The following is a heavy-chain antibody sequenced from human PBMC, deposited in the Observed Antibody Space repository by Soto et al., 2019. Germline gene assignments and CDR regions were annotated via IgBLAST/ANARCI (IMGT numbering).Heavy chain of an antibody. CDR3: VTDHDDKGFGAY. CDR1: GFTFTSYW. V-gene: IGHV3-7*04. CDR2: INQEGSEK. D-gene: IGHD3-22*01. J-gene: IGHJ4*02. Sequence: EVQLVESGGGLVQPGGSLRLSCAASGFTFTSYWMNWVRQAPGKGLEWVAIINQEGSEKHYVDSVKGRFTISRDNAQNSLYLEMDSLRVEDTAVYYCVTDHDDKGFGAYCGQGTLVTVSS.